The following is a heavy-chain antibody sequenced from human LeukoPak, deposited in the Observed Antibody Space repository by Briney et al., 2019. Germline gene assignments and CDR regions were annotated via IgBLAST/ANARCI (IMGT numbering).Heavy chain of an antibody. V-gene: IGHV4-30-2*01. CDR1: GGSINSGGYY. CDR2: IGHSGRT. CDR3: ARGVVVAAYGEYFDS. Sequence: SQTLSLTCTVSGGSINSGGYYWSWIRQPPGKGLEWIEYIGHSGRTYYNPSLKSRVTISVDTSKSQFSLKLNSVTAADTAVYYCARGVVVAAYGEYFDSWGQGILVTVSS. J-gene: IGHJ4*02. D-gene: IGHD2-2*01.